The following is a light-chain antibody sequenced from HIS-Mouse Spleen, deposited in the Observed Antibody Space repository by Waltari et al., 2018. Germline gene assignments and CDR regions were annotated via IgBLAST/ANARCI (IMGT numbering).Light chain of an antibody. CDR3: CSYAGRGV. V-gene: IGLV2-11*01. J-gene: IGLJ1*01. CDR2: DVS. Sequence: QSALTQPRSVSGSPGQSVTIPCTGTSSDVGGSNYVSWYQQHPGKAPKLMIYDVSKRPSGVPDRFSGSKSGNTASLTISGLQAEDEADYYCCSYAGRGVFGTGTKVTVL. CDR1: SSDVGGSNY.